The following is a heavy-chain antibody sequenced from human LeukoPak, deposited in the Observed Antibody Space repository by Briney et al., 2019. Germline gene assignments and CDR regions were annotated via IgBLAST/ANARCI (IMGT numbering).Heavy chain of an antibody. CDR3: AKGNGYRRPPDY. J-gene: IGHJ4*02. CDR1: GFTFSSCA. D-gene: IGHD5-18*01. CDR2: ISGSGGST. Sequence: GGSLRLSCAASGFTFSSCAMSWVGQAPGKRLEWVSAISGSGGSTYYADSVKGRFTISRDNSKNTLYLQMNSLRAEDTAVYYCAKGNGYRRPPDYWGQGTLVTVSS. V-gene: IGHV3-23*01.